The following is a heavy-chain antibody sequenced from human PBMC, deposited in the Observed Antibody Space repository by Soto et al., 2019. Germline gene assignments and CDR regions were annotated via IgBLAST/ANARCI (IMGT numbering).Heavy chain of an antibody. J-gene: IGHJ6*03. CDR2: SIPIQGTA. CDR1: GGRFTSYI. CDR3: AKSLVFVDHGYMDV. V-gene: IGHV1-69*08. Sequence: QVQLVQSGAEVKKPGSSVKVSCEASGGRFTSYIFTWVRQAPGKGIEWMGRSIPIQGTADYALKFQDRVTMTADKSTNTVHMEMRSLRPDDTAVYYCAKSLVFVDHGYMDVWGKGTTVTVSS. D-gene: IGHD2-21*01.